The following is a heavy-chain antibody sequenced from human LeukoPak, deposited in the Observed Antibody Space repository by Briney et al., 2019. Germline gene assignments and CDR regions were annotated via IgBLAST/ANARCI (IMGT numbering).Heavy chain of an antibody. J-gene: IGHJ4*02. D-gene: IGHD6-19*01. CDR3: ARLAVADLGPLGSDPDY. CDR1: GGSISSYY. V-gene: IGHV4-59*08. Sequence: PSETLSLTCTVSGGSISSYYWSWTRQPPGKGLEWIGYIYYSGSTNYNPSLKSRVTISVDTSKNQFSLKLSSVTAADTAVYYCARLAVADLGPLGSDPDYWGQGTLVTVSS. CDR2: IYYSGST.